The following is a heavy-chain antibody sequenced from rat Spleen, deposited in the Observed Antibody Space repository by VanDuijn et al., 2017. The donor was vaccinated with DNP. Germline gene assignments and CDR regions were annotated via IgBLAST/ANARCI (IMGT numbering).Heavy chain of an antibody. Sequence: EVQLVESGGGLVQPGRSLKLSCAASGFTFSYYYMAWVRQAPKKGLEWVATIGSSGTKTYYPDSVKGRFTISRDNAKSSLYLQMNSLKSEDTATYYCSRQRVMYTTATGFAYWGQGTLVTVSS. J-gene: IGHJ3*01. D-gene: IGHD1-6*01. CDR3: SRQRVMYTTATGFAY. V-gene: IGHV5-25*01. CDR1: GFTFSYYY. CDR2: IGSSGTKT.